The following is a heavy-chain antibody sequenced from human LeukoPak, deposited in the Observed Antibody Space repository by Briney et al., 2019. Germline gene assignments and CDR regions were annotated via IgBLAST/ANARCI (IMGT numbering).Heavy chain of an antibody. CDR1: GGTFSSYA. J-gene: IGHJ4*02. V-gene: IGHV1-2*06. D-gene: IGHD6-19*01. CDR3: ARDLVAGIGSY. Sequence: WASVKVSCKASGGTFSSYAISWVRQAPGQGLEWMGRINPNSGGTNYAQKFQGRVTMTRDTSISTAYMELSRLRSDDTAVYYCARDLVAGIGSYWGQGTLVTVSS. CDR2: INPNSGGT.